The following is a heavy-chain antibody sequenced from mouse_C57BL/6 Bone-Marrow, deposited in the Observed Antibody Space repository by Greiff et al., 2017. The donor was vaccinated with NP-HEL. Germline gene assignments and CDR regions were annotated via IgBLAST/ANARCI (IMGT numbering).Heavy chain of an antibody. V-gene: IGHV2-2*01. CDR1: GFSLTSYG. CDR3: AREDCWCFDV. Sequence: VQLQQSGPGLVQPSQSLSITCTVSGFSLTSYGVHWVRQSPGKGLEWLGVIWSGGSTDYNAAFISSLSISKDNSKSQVFFKMNSLQADDTAIYYCAREDCWCFDVWGTGTTVTVSS. CDR2: IWSGGST. J-gene: IGHJ1*03.